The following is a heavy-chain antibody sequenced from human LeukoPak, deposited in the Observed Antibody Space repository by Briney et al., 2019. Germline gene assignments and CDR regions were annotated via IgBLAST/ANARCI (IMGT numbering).Heavy chain of an antibody. CDR3: VNPGWYYDSSGYSYYYGMDV. V-gene: IGHV3-64D*09. J-gene: IGHJ6*02. CDR2: IVCNGDST. D-gene: IGHD3-22*01. Sequence: GGSLRLSCSASGFTFSRSGMHWVRQAPAKGLEYVSAIVCNGDSTYYADSVKGRFTISRDNAKNTLYLQMSSLRPDDTAVYYCVNPGWYYDSSGYSYYYGMDVWGQGTTVTVSS. CDR1: GFTFSRSG.